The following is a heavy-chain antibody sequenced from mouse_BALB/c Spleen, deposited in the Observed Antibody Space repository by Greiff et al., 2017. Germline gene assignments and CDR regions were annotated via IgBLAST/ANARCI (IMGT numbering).Heavy chain of an antibody. CDR2: INPSTGYT. J-gene: IGHJ3*01. CDR1: GYTFTSYW. V-gene: IGHV1-7*01. D-gene: IGHD1-1*01. CDR3: ARSGSSYGRFAY. Sequence: VQLQQSGAELVKPGASVKMSCKASGYTFTSYWMHWVKQRPGQGLEWIGYINPSTGYTEYNQKFKDKATLTADKSSSTAYMQLSSLTSEDSAVYYCARSGSSYGRFAYWGQGTLVTVSA.